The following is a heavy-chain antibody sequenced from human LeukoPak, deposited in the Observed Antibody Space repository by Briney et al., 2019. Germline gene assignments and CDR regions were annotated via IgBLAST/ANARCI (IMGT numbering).Heavy chain of an antibody. V-gene: IGHV3-23*01. CDR2: ISGSGGST. D-gene: IGHD4-17*01. Sequence: PGGSLRLSCAASGFTFSTYAMSWVRQAPGKGLEWVSAISGSGGSTYYADSVKGRFTISRDNSKNTLYLQMNSLRAEDTAVYYCAKPGPTVTTTYDAFDIWGQGTMVTVSS. J-gene: IGHJ3*02. CDR1: GFTFSTYA. CDR3: AKPGPTVTTTYDAFDI.